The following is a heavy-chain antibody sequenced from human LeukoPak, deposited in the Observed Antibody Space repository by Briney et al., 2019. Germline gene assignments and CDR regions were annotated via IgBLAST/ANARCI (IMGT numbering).Heavy chain of an antibody. CDR3: ARGDSSGWIYYYGMDV. CDR1: GFSFRTYA. Sequence: GRSLRLSCAASGFSFRTYAIHWVRQAPGKGLEWVAGISFDGSNNCYADSVKGRFTISRDNSRDTLYLQMTSLRPDDTAVYYCARGDSSGWIYYYGMDVWGKGTTVTVSS. D-gene: IGHD6-19*01. J-gene: IGHJ6*04. V-gene: IGHV3-30*04. CDR2: ISFDGSNN.